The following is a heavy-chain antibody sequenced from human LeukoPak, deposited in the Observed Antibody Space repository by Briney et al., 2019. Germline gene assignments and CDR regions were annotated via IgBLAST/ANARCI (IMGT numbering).Heavy chain of an antibody. CDR1: GFTFSSYS. CDR3: ARGGSGSPRGAFDI. D-gene: IGHD1-26*01. Sequence: GGSLRLSCAASGFTFSSYSMNWVRQAPGKGLEWVSSISSSSSYIYYADSVKGRFTISRDNAKNSLYLQMNSLRAEDTAVYYCARGGSGSPRGAFDIWGQGTMVTVSS. V-gene: IGHV3-21*04. J-gene: IGHJ3*02. CDR2: ISSSSSYI.